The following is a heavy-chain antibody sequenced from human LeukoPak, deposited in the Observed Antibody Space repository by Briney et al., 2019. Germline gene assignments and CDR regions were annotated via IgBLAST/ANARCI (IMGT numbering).Heavy chain of an antibody. V-gene: IGHV3-66*02. D-gene: IGHD1-26*01. CDR3: ASRLGATGHYFDY. Sequence: GGSLRLSCAASGFTVSSNYMSWVRQAPGKGLEWVSVIYSGGSTYYADSVKGRFTISRDNSKNTLYLKMNSLRAEDTAVYYCASRLGATGHYFDYWGQGTLVTVSS. CDR1: GFTVSSNY. J-gene: IGHJ4*02. CDR2: IYSGGST.